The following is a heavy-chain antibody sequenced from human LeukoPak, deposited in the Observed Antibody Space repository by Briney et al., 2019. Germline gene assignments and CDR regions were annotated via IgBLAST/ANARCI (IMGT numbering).Heavy chain of an antibody. CDR1: GFTFSSYA. CDR2: ISGSGRST. J-gene: IGHJ4*02. D-gene: IGHD6-19*01. V-gene: IGHV3-23*01. Sequence: GGSLRLSCTASGFTFSSYAMSWVRQTPGKGLEWASSISGSGRSTYCADSVKGRFTISRDNSKNTLYLQMNSLRAEDTAVYYCATDSSGWHNFDYWGQGTLVTVSS. CDR3: ATDSSGWHNFDY.